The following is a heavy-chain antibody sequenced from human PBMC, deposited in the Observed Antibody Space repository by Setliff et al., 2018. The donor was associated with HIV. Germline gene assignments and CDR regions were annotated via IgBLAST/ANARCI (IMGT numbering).Heavy chain of an antibody. CDR1: GGSFSGYY. CDR3: ASLNYYDSSGYYPH. V-gene: IGHV4-34*01. D-gene: IGHD3-22*01. CDR2: INHSGST. Sequence: SETLSLTCAVYGGSFSGYYWSWIRQPPGKGLEWIGEINHSGSTYYNPSLKSRVTISVDTSKNQFSLKLSSVTAADTAVYYCASLNYYDSSGYYPHWGQGTLVTVSS. J-gene: IGHJ4*02.